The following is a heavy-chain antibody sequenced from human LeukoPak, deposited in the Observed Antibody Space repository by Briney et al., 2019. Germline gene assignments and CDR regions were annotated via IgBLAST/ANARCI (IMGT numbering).Heavy chain of an antibody. D-gene: IGHD1-26*01. Sequence: SVKVSCKASGGTFSSYAIIWVRQAPGQGLEWMGGIIPIFGTANYAQKFQGRVTITTDESTSTAYMELSSLRSEDTAVYYCARPLSYSGSYSYYYMDVWGKGTTVTASS. CDR2: IIPIFGTA. CDR3: ARPLSYSGSYSYYYMDV. J-gene: IGHJ6*03. V-gene: IGHV1-69*05. CDR1: GGTFSSYA.